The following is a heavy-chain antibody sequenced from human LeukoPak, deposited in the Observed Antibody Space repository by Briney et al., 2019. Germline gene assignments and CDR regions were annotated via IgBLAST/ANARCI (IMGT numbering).Heavy chain of an antibody. V-gene: IGHV3-7*05. J-gene: IGHJ6*02. CDR1: GFIFNSEW. CDR3: ARGGRMDV. CDR2: IKPDGSAT. Sequence: GGSLRLSCGASGFIFNSEWMSWVRQAPGEGLEWVAIIKPDGSATSYVDSVKGRFIISRDNAKNSLSLQMHSLRVEDTGVYYCARGGRMDVWGQGAAVTVSS.